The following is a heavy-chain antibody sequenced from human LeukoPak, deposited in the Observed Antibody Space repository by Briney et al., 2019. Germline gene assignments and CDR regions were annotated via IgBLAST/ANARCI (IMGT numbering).Heavy chain of an antibody. CDR3: ARFGYTYGTLHP. D-gene: IGHD5-18*01. CDR2: INPSGGST. Sequence: ASVKVSCKASGYTLTNYFIHWVRQAPGQGLEWMGIINPSGGSTRFAQRFQGRVTMTTDTSTSTVYMELSSLRFGDTAIYYCARFGYTYGTLHPWGQGTQVTVSS. J-gene: IGHJ5*02. V-gene: IGHV1-46*01. CDR1: GYTLTNYF.